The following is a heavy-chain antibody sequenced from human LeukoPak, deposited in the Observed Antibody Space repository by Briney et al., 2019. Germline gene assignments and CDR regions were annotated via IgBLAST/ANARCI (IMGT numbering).Heavy chain of an antibody. Sequence: AXGFTXXXXGMHXVRQAPGKGLEWVAVISYDGSNEYYADSVKGRFTISRDNSKNTLYLQMNSLRAEDTALYYCAKWKGSNLEASGWYFDYWGQGVLVTVSS. D-gene: IGHD6-19*01. J-gene: IGHJ4*02. V-gene: IGHV3-30*18. CDR3: AKWKGSNLEASGWYFDY. CDR2: ISYDGSNE. CDR1: GFTXXXXG.